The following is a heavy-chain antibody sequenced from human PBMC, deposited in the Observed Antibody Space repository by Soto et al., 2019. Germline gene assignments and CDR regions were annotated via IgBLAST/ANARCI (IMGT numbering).Heavy chain of an antibody. J-gene: IGHJ6*02. V-gene: IGHV4-4*02. Sequence: QVQLQESGPGLVKPSGTLSLTCAVSGGSISSSNWWSWVRQPPGKGLEWIGEIYHSGSTNYNPSPXXRXTISVDTSKNQFSLKLSSVTAADTAVYYCAKVSGSYYYGMDVWGQGTTVTVSS. CDR1: GGSISSSNW. CDR3: AKVSGSYYYGMDV. CDR2: IYHSGST. D-gene: IGHD1-26*01.